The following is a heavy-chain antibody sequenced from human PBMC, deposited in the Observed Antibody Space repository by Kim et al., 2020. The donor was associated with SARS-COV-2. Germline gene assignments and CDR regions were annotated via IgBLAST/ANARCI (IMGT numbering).Heavy chain of an antibody. CDR2: ISAYNGNT. CDR3: ARSRRYCSGGSCYYYYYYGMDV. J-gene: IGHJ6*02. D-gene: IGHD2-15*01. Sequence: ASVKVSCKASGYTFTSYGISWVRQAPGQGLEWMGWISAYNGNTNYAQKLQGRVTMTTDTSTSTAYMELRSLRSDDTAVYYCARSRRYCSGGSCYYYYYYGMDVWGQGTTVTVSS. V-gene: IGHV1-18*04. CDR1: GYTFTSYG.